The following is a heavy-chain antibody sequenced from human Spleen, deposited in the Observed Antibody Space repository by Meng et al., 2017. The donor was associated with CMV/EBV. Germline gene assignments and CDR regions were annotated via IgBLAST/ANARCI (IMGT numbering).Heavy chain of an antibody. D-gene: IGHD3-16*01. J-gene: IGHJ4*02. Sequence: GESLKISCAASGFTVSSSYMTWVRQAPGKGLEWVSIIYRGDSTYYTDSVKGRFTISRDNSKNTLYLQMNSLRAEDTAVYYCARRGDWGQGTLVTVSS. CDR1: GFTVSSSY. CDR3: ARRGD. CDR2: IYRGDST. V-gene: IGHV3-66*02.